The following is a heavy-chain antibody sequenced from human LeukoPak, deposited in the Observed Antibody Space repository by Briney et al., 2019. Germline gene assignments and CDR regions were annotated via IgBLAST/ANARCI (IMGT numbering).Heavy chain of an antibody. CDR2: INPNSGGT. Sequence: ASVKVSCKASGYTFTGYYMHWVRQAPGQGLEWMGWINPNSGGTNYAQKFQGRVTMTRDTSISTAYMELSRLRSDDTAVYYCARDAPTQYDFWSGYYSQDAFDIWGQGTMVTVSS. V-gene: IGHV1-2*02. CDR3: ARDAPTQYDFWSGYYSQDAFDI. J-gene: IGHJ3*02. D-gene: IGHD3-3*01. CDR1: GYTFTGYY.